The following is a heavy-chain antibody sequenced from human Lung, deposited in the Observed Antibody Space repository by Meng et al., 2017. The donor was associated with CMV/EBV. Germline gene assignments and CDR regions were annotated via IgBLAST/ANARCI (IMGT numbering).Heavy chain of an antibody. CDR1: GFTFDDHG. D-gene: IGHD1-26*01. V-gene: IGHV3-20*04. CDR3: ARAVGHTLVDALDL. Sequence: GGSLRLSCAVSGFTFDDHGMSWVRQAAGKGLEWVSGIRWNGDTTAYTDSVKGRFTISRDNAKNSLYLQMNNLRAEDTAFYYCARAVGHTLVDALDLWGQGTLVTVSS. CDR2: IRWNGDTT. J-gene: IGHJ3*01.